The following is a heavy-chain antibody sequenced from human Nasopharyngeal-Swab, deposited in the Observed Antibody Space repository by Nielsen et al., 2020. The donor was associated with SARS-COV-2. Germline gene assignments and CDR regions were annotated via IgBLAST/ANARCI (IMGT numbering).Heavy chain of an antibody. V-gene: IGHV3-48*03. CDR1: GFTFSSFE. J-gene: IGHJ4*02. CDR2: ISSSGSTI. CDR3: ARDQAYYYDSSGYAYFDY. D-gene: IGHD3-22*01. Sequence: GGCRRLSCAATGFTFSSFEMNWVRQAPGKGLEWVPYISSSGSTIYYADSVKGRFTISRDNAKNSLYLQMNSLRAEDTAVYYCARDQAYYYDSSGYAYFDYWGQGTLVTVSS.